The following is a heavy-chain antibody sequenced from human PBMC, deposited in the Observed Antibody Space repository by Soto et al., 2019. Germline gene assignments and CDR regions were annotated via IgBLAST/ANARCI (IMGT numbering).Heavy chain of an antibody. Sequence: APAEVSCKASGYTFTSYDINWVRQATGQGLEWMGWMNPNIGNTGYAQKFQGRVTMTRNTSISTAYMELSSLRSEDTAVYYCARGYFGGGSSYYLKSDYYYYMDVWAKGTTVTVSS. V-gene: IGHV1-8*01. CDR2: MNPNIGNT. CDR3: ARGYFGGGSSYYLKSDYYYYMDV. J-gene: IGHJ6*03. D-gene: IGHD2-15*01. CDR1: GYTFTSYD.